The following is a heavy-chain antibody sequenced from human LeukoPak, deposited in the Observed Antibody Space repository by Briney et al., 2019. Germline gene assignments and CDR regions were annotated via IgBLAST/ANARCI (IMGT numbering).Heavy chain of an antibody. J-gene: IGHJ4*02. CDR3: ARGQQVRGTRDAFDY. D-gene: IGHD2-15*01. CDR1: GYTFTIYY. V-gene: IGHV1-46*01. Sequence: ASVKVSCKSSGYTFTIYYMHWVRQAPGQGLEWMGIIHPSGGSTSYAQKFQGRVTMTRDTSTSTVYMELSSLRSEDTAVYYCARGQQVRGTRDAFDYWGQGTLVTVSS. CDR2: IHPSGGST.